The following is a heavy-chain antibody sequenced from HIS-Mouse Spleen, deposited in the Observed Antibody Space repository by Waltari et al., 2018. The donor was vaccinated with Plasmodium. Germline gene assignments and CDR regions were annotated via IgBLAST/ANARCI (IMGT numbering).Heavy chain of an antibody. D-gene: IGHD1-26*01. CDR1: GFTVSSNY. CDR3: ATPRVGGSYFDY. V-gene: IGHV3-66*01. J-gene: IGHJ4*02. Sequence: EVQLVESGGGLVQPGGSLRLSCAASGFTVSSNYMSWVRQAPGEGRGWVSGIYSGGSTYYADSVKGRFTISRDNSKNTLYLQMNSLRAEDTAVYYCATPRVGGSYFDYWGQGTLVTVSS. CDR2: IYSGGST.